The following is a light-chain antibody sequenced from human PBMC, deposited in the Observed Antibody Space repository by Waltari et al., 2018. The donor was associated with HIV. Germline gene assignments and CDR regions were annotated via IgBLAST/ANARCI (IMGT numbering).Light chain of an antibody. CDR1: QSINSW. Sequence: DIQMTQSPSTLSASVGDRVPITCRASQSINSWLAWYQQKPGKAPNLLIYKASTLERGVPSRFSGSGSGTEFTLTISSLQSDDSATYFCQQYHIYSTFGQGTKVEIK. CDR3: QQYHIYST. V-gene: IGKV1-5*03. J-gene: IGKJ1*01. CDR2: KAS.